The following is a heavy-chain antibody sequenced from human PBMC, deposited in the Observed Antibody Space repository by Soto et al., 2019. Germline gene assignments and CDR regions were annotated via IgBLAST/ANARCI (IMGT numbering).Heavy chain of an antibody. D-gene: IGHD2-21*02. CDR1: GYTFTGYY. V-gene: IGHV1-2*04. CDR2: INPNSGGT. Sequence: GASVKVSCKASGYTFTGYYMHWVRQAPGQGLEWMGWINPNSGGTNYAQKFQGWVTMTRDTSISTAYMELSRLRSDDTAVYYCARSYCGGDCYTKYNWFDPWGQGTLVSVSS. CDR3: ARSYCGGDCYTKYNWFDP. J-gene: IGHJ5*02.